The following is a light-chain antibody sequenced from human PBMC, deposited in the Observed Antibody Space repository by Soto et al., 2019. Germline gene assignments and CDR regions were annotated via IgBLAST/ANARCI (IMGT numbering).Light chain of an antibody. CDR1: QRISSS. CDR2: DAS. J-gene: IGKJ4*01. V-gene: IGKV3-15*01. Sequence: EIVMTQSPATLSVSPGERATLSCRASQRISSSLAWYQQKPDQSPRLLIYDASTRATGVLARFSGSGSGTDFTLTISSLQSEDFAVYYCQQYKNWPLTFGGGTKVEIK. CDR3: QQYKNWPLT.